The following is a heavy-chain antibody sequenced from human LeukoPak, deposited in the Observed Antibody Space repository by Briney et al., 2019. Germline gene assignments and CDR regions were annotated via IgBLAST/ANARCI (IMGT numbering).Heavy chain of an antibody. CDR3: ARVKGVRFLEWLLKGGYYYMDV. Sequence: SETLSLTCTVSGGSISSYYWSWIRQPPGKGLEWIGYIYYSGSTNYNPSLKSRVTISVDTSKNQFSLKLSSVTAADTAVCYCARVKGVRFLEWLLKGGYYYMDVWGKGTTVTVSS. J-gene: IGHJ6*03. CDR1: GGSISSYY. D-gene: IGHD3-3*01. V-gene: IGHV4-59*01. CDR2: IYYSGST.